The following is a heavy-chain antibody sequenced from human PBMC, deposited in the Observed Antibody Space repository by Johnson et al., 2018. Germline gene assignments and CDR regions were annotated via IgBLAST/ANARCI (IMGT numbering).Heavy chain of an antibody. D-gene: IGHD2-15*01. CDR3: ARGGIVVVVAATSFDI. V-gene: IGHV3-11*04. Sequence: VQLVETGGGLVKPGGSLRLSCAASGFTFSDYYMSWIRQAPGKGLEWVSYISSSGSTIYYADSVKGRFTLPRDHAKNSLYLQMNSLRAEDTAVDYWARGGIVVVVAATSFDIWGQGTMVTVSS. CDR2: ISSSGSTI. J-gene: IGHJ3*02. CDR1: GFTFSDYY.